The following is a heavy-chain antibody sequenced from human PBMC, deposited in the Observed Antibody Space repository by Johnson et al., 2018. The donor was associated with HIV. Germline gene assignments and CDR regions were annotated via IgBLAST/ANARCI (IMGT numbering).Heavy chain of an antibody. J-gene: IGHJ3*01. V-gene: IGHV3-23*04. D-gene: IGHD3-10*01. CDR2: VSGSGAST. CDR3: AKTRMGGILDAFDL. Sequence: MQLVESGGGLVQPGGSLRLSCAASGFSFSSYAMSWVRQAPGKGLEWVSAVSGSGASTYYADSVKGRFTISRDNSKNTLDLQMNSLTIEDTAVFYCAKTRMGGILDAFDLWGQGTMVIVSS. CDR1: GFSFSSYA.